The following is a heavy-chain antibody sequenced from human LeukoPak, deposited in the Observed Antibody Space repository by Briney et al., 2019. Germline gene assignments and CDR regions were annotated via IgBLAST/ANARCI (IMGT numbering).Heavy chain of an antibody. CDR1: GGSISSYY. D-gene: IGHD3-10*01. Sequence: SETLSLTCTVSGGSISSYYLSWVRQPPGKGLEWIGYIYYGGSTNYNPSLKSRVTISVDTSKNQFYLKLRCVTDADTAVYYCARSLAVRGVLNWFDPWGQGTLVTVSS. CDR2: IYYGGST. CDR3: ARSLAVRGVLNWFDP. J-gene: IGHJ5*02. V-gene: IGHV4-59*12.